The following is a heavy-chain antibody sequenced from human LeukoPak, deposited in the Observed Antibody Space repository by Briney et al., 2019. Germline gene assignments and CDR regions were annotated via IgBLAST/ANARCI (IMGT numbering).Heavy chain of an antibody. J-gene: IGHJ5*02. CDR2: IKQDGSEK. D-gene: IGHD2-2*01. CDR1: GFTFSSYG. Sequence: QPGGSLRLSCAASGFTFSSYGMNWVRQAPGKGLEWVANIKQDGSEKYYVDSVKGRFTISRDNAKNSLYLQMNSLRAEDTAVYYCARVGDIVVEIGWFDPWGQGTLVTVSS. CDR3: ARVGDIVVEIGWFDP. V-gene: IGHV3-7*01.